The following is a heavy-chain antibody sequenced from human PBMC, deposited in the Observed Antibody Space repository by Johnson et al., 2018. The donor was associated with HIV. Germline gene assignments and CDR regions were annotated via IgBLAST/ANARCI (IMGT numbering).Heavy chain of an antibody. CDR2: IRYDGSNK. CDR3: AKDERAGQWLVLAFDI. V-gene: IGHV3-30*02. D-gene: IGHD6-19*01. CDR1: GFTFSSYW. Sequence: QVQLVESGGGVVQPGRSLRLSCAASGFTFSSYWMTWVRQAPGKGLVWVAFIRYDGSNKYYADSVKGRFTISIDNSKNTLYLQMNSLRAEDTAVYYCAKDERAGQWLVLAFDIWGQVTMVTVSS. J-gene: IGHJ3*02.